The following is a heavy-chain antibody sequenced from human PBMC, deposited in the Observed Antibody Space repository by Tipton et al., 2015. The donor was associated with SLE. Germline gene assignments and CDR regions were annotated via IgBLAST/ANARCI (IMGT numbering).Heavy chain of an antibody. CDR2: IYYTGST. V-gene: IGHV4-59*08. CDR3: ARRAVRGVITLNYFDS. J-gene: IGHJ4*02. CDR1: GGSFSGHY. D-gene: IGHD3-10*01. Sequence: TLSLTCSVYGGSFSGHYWSWIRQPPGKGLAWLGYIYYTGSTNYNPSLKSRVTISIDTSKNQFSLKLRSVTAADTAVYYCARRAVRGVITLNYFDSWGQGTLVTVSS.